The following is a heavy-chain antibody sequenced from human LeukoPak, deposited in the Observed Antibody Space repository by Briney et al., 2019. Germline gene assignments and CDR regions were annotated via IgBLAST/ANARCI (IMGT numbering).Heavy chain of an antibody. CDR1: GNTFTGYY. V-gene: IGHV1-2*02. CDR2: IDSNSGGT. J-gene: IGHJ4*02. Sequence: VASLKVSCKTSGNTFTGYYMQWVRQAPGQGFEWMGRIDSNSGGTNYAQNFQGRVTMTRDTSISTVYMELISLRSDDTAVYYCAREMNYDDYRTSDYWGQGTLVTVSS. D-gene: IGHD4-17*01. CDR3: AREMNYDDYRTSDY.